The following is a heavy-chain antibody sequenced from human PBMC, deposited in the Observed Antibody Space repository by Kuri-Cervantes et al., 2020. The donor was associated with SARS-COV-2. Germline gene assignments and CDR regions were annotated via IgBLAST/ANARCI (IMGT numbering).Heavy chain of an antibody. J-gene: IGHJ4*02. V-gene: IGHV3-30*18. CDR3: AKDHFGVHDF. Sequence: GESLKISCAASGFNFSRADMHWVRQAPGKGLEWVAFISYDGKHKKCIGSGKGRFTISRDNSQNTLLLQMTSPRSEDTAMYYCAKDHFGVHDFWGQGTLVTVSS. D-gene: IGHD2-21*01. CDR1: GFNFSRAD. CDR2: ISYDGKHK.